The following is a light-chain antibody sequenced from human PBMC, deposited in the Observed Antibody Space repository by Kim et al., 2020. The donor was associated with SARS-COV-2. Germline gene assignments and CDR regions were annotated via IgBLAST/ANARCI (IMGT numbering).Light chain of an antibody. CDR1: RNIDTY. Sequence: ASVEDRVTITCRASRNIDTYLAWYQQKPGKAPKLLIYMASNLKSGVPSTFSGSGSGTEFTLTTSNLQPDDFATYYCQQYRTYPWTFGQGTKVDIK. V-gene: IGKV1-5*03. CDR3: QQYRTYPWT. J-gene: IGKJ1*01. CDR2: MAS.